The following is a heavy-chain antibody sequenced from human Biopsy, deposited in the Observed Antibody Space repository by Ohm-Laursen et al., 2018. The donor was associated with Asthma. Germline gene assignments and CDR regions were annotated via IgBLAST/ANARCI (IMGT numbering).Heavy chain of an antibody. J-gene: IGHJ4*02. CDR2: IYSGGTS. CDR3: ARGDSSNWSHYYFDY. V-gene: IGHV3-53*01. D-gene: IGHD3-22*01. Sequence: SLRLSCAASGFAVSRDHMFWVRQAPGKGLEWVSVIYSGGTSHTADSLRGRFTISRDYSKNTLYLQMHILRAEDTAVYYCARGDSSNWSHYYFDYWGQGTLVTVSS. CDR1: GFAVSRDH.